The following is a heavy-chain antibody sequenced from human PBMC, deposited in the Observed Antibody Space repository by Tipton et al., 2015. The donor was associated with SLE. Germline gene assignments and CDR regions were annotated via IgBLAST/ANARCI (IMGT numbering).Heavy chain of an antibody. J-gene: IGHJ6*03. V-gene: IGHV4-4*07. CDR3: ATTRDYGDYGHYYMDV. D-gene: IGHD4-17*01. Sequence: TLSLTCTVSGGSISSYYWSWIRQPAGKGLEWIGRIYTSGSTNYNPSLKSRVTMSVDTSKNQLSLNLSSVTAADTAVYYCATTRDYGDYGHYYMDVWGKGTTVTVSS. CDR2: IYTSGST. CDR1: GGSISSYY.